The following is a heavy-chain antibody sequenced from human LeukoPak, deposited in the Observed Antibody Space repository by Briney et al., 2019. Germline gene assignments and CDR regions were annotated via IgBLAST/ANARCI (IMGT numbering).Heavy chain of an antibody. D-gene: IGHD6-13*01. J-gene: IGHJ6*03. Sequence: SETLSLTCAVYGGPFSTHYWSWIRQPPGKGLEWIGEINHSGSTNYNPSLKSRVTISVDTSKNQFSLKLSSVTAADTAVHYCARGRVRRYSSSWYPTYYYYMDVWGKGTTVTVSS. CDR2: INHSGST. CDR3: ARGRVRRYSSSWYPTYYYYMDV. CDR1: GGPFSTHY. V-gene: IGHV4-34*01.